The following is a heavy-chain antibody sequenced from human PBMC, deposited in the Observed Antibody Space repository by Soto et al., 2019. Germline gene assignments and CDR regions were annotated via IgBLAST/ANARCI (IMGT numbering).Heavy chain of an antibody. CDR1: GGSISGSSYY. CDR2: IYYSGST. Sequence: PSETLSLTCTVSGGSISGSSYYWGWIRQPPGKGLEWIGTIYYSGSTFYNPSLKSRVTISVDTSKNHFSLKLSSVTAADTAVYYCARPLYFYGSGSYPWFDPWGQGTLVTVSS. D-gene: IGHD3-10*01. V-gene: IGHV4-39*01. J-gene: IGHJ5*02. CDR3: ARPLYFYGSGSYPWFDP.